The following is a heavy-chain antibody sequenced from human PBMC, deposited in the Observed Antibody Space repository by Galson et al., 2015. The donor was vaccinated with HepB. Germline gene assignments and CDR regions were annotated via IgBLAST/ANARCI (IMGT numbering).Heavy chain of an antibody. J-gene: IGHJ4*02. Sequence: SLRLSCAASGFIVSDNFMGWVRQPPGEGLEWISVIYRGGNTNYADSVKGRFTISRDNSENTLYLQMNSLRVEDTAVYYCAARIVGTPVDYWGQGALVSVSS. V-gene: IGHV3-53*01. D-gene: IGHD1-26*01. CDR3: AARIVGTPVDY. CDR1: GFIVSDNF. CDR2: IYRGGNT.